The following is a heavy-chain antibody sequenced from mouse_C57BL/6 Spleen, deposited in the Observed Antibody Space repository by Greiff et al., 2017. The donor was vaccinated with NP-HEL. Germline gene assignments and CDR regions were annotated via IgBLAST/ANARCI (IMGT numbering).Heavy chain of an antibody. J-gene: IGHJ4*01. CDR1: GYTFTNYW. CDR3: ARRGTYYYGSGAMDD. CDR2: IYPGGGYT. D-gene: IGHD1-1*01. V-gene: IGHV1-63*01. Sequence: VQLQQSGAELVRPGTSVKMSCKASGYTFTNYWIGWAKQRPGHGLEWIGDIYPGGGYTNYNAKFKGKATLTADKSSSTAYMQFSSLTSEDAAIDYCARRGTYYYGSGAMDDWGKGTSVTVSS.